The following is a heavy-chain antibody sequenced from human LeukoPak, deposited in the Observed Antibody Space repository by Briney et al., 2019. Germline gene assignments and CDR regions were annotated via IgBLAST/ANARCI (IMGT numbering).Heavy chain of an antibody. V-gene: IGHV1-3*01. CDR2: INAGNGNT. CDR1: GYTFASYA. J-gene: IGHJ4*02. Sequence: ASVKVSCKASGYTFASYAMHWVRQAPGQRLERMGWINAGNGNTKYSQKFQGRVTITRDTSASTAYMELSSLRSEDTAVYYCARVFSRSSGWYMRYWGQGTLVTVSS. CDR3: ARVFSRSSGWYMRY. D-gene: IGHD6-19*01.